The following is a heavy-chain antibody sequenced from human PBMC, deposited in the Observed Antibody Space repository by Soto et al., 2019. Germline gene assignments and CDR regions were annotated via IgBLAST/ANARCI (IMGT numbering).Heavy chain of an antibody. CDR3: TTIGGSWGA. CDR1: SFTFSNAW. J-gene: IGHJ1*01. V-gene: IGHV3-15*07. CDR2: IKSKTDGGTI. D-gene: IGHD6-13*01. Sequence: EVQLVEPGGGLVKPGGSLRLSCAASSFTFSNAWMNWVRQAPGKGLEWVGRIKSKTDGGTIDYAAPVKGRFTISRDDSKNPLFLQLNSLKTEYTAMYYCTTIGGSWGAWGQGTLVTVSS.